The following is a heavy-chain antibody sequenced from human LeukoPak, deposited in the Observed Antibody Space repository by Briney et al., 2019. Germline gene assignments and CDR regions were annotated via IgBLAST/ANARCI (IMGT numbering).Heavy chain of an antibody. J-gene: IGHJ4*02. D-gene: IGHD5-12*01. CDR1: GDSVSSNSAA. V-gene: IGHV6-1*01. CDR3: ARGVNSAYDSPFDS. CDR2: TYYRAKWYN. Sequence: SQTLSLTCAISGDSVSSNSAAWNWIRQSPSRGLEWLGRTYYRAKWYNDYAVSVKSRITINADTSKNQFSLHLNSVTPEDTALYYCARGVNSAYDSPFDSWGQGTLVTVSS.